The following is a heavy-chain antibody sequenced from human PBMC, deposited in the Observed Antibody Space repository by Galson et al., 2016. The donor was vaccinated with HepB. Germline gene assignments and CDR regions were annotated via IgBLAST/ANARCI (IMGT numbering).Heavy chain of an antibody. Sequence: SVKVSCKASGGTFSRYGFSWVRQAPGQGLEWMGGIIPMFGTAYYAQKFQGRVTIIADEFTSTVYMEVSSLRSEDTAVYYCAREATTVVTPDVFDIWGQGTMVTVSS. CDR2: IIPMFGTA. CDR3: AREATTVVTPDVFDI. V-gene: IGHV1-69*13. CDR1: GGTFSRYG. J-gene: IGHJ3*02. D-gene: IGHD4-23*01.